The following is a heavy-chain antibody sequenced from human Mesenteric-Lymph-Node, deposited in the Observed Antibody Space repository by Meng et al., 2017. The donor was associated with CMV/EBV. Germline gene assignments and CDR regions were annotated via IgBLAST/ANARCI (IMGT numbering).Heavy chain of an antibody. Sequence: GGSLRLSCKGSGYSFTSYWIGWVRQMPGKGLEWMGIIYPGDSDTRYSPSFQGQVTISADKSISTAYLQWSSLKASDTAMYYCAKTELGSYWVSHYGMDVWGQGTTVTVSS. CDR3: AKTELGSYWVSHYGMDV. J-gene: IGHJ6*02. D-gene: IGHD3-10*01. CDR2: IYPGDSDT. CDR1: GYSFTSYW. V-gene: IGHV5-51*01.